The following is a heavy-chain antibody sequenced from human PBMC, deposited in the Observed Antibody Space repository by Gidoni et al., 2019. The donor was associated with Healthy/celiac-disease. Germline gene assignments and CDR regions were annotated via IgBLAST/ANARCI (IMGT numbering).Heavy chain of an antibody. J-gene: IGHJ4*02. CDR2: ISWNSGSI. CDR1: CFPFVAYA. V-gene: IGHV3-9*01. CDR3: AKDTDSYSSSSGYFDY. Sequence: EVLLVESWGVLVLLGWSLILSCAASCFPFVAYAMHWVRQAPGKGLEWVSGISWNSGSIGYADSVKGRFTISRDNAKNSLYLQMNSLRAEDTALYYCAKDTDSYSSSSGYFDYWGQGTLVTVSS. D-gene: IGHD6-6*01.